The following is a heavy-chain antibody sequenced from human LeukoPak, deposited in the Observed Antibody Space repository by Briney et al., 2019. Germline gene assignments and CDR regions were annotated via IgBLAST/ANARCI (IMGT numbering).Heavy chain of an antibody. CDR2: INHSGST. Sequence: SETLSLTCAVYGGSFSGYYWSWIRQPPGKGLEWIGEINHSGSTNYNPSLKSRVTISVDTSKNQFTLKLSSVTAADTAVCYCARGPTQYGMDVWGQGTTVTVSS. CDR1: GGSFSGYY. CDR3: ARGPTQYGMDV. D-gene: IGHD2-15*01. V-gene: IGHV4-34*01. J-gene: IGHJ6*02.